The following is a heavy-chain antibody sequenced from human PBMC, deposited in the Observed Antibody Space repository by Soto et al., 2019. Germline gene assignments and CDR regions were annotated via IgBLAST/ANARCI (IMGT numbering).Heavy chain of an antibody. V-gene: IGHV1-46*01. Sequence: QVQLVQSGAEVKMPGTSVKVSCKASGYNFPTYYMHWVRQAPGQGLEWLGSINPDGGATNYAQKFQRRLRLPSDTPTSTVYMELSSLGHDDTAVYYCARGDIASVPASEGNWFDPWGQGTLVSVSA. CDR1: GYNFPTYY. D-gene: IGHD2-2*01. CDR2: INPDGGAT. J-gene: IGHJ5*02. CDR3: ARGDIASVPASEGNWFDP.